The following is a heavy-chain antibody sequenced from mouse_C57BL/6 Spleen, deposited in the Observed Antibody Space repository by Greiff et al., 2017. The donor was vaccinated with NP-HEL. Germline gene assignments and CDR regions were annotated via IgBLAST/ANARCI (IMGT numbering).Heavy chain of an antibody. CDR1: GFTLSDYG. V-gene: IGHV5-17*01. Sequence: VQLVESGGGLVKPGGSLKLSCAASGFTLSDYGMHWVRQAPEQGLEWVAYISRGSSTIYYADTFKGRFTISRDNAKNTLFLQMTSLRSEDTAMYYCARRDSNYVAWFADWGQGTLVTVSA. CDR3: ARRDSNYVAWFAD. J-gene: IGHJ3*01. CDR2: ISRGSSTI. D-gene: IGHD2-5*01.